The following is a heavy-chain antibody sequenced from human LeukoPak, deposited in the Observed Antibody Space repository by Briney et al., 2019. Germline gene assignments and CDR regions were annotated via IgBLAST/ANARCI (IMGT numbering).Heavy chain of an antibody. J-gene: IGHJ5*02. D-gene: IGHD3-10*01. CDR1: GFTFSNYA. Sequence: GGSLRLSCAAPGFTFSNYAMHWVRQAPGKGLEWVAVIWYDGSNKYYADSVKGRFTISRDNSKNTLYLQMNSLRAEDTAVYYCARAQAEVRGVIISYWFDPWGQGTLVTVSS. V-gene: IGHV3-33*08. CDR3: ARAQAEVRGVIISYWFDP. CDR2: IWYDGSNK.